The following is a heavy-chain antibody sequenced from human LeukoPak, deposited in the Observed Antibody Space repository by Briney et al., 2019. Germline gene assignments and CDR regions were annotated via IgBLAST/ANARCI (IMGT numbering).Heavy chain of an antibody. CDR3: ARVYGSGVSRYGFDY. V-gene: IGHV1-2*02. Sequence: ASVKVSCKASGYTFTGYYMHWVRQAPGQGLEWMGWINPNSGGTNYAQKFQGRVTMTRDTSISTAYMELRSLRSDDTAVYYCARVYGSGVSRYGFDYWGQGTLVTVSS. CDR1: GYTFTGYY. D-gene: IGHD3-10*01. J-gene: IGHJ4*02. CDR2: INPNSGGT.